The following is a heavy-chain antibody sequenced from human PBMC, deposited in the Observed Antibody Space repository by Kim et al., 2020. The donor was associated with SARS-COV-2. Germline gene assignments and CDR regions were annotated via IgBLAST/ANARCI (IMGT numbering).Heavy chain of an antibody. CDR1: GYTFTGYY. J-gene: IGHJ4*02. CDR2: INPNSGGT. Sequence: ASVKVSCKASGYTFTGYYMHWVRQAPGQGLEWMGRINPNSGGTNYAQKFQGRVTMTRDTSISTAYMELSRLRSDDTAVYYCARAIHDYSKPHYDYWGQGTLVTVSS. V-gene: IGHV1-2*06. CDR3: ARAIHDYSKPHYDY. D-gene: IGHD4-4*01.